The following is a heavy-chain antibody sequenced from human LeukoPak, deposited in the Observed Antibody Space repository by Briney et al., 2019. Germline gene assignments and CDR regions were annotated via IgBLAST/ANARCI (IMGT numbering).Heavy chain of an antibody. CDR3: AKERGYSYGPLDYYYYMDV. V-gene: IGHV3-21*01. Sequence: PGGSLRLSCAASGFTFSSYSMNWVRQAPGKGLEWVSSISSSTSYIYYADSEKGRFTISRDNAKNSLYLQMNSLRAEDTAVYYCAKERGYSYGPLDYYYYMDVWGKGTTVTVSS. J-gene: IGHJ6*03. CDR1: GFTFSSYS. CDR2: ISSSTSYI. D-gene: IGHD5-18*01.